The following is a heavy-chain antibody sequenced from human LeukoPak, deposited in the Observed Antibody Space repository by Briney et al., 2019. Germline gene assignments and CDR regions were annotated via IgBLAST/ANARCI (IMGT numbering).Heavy chain of an antibody. D-gene: IGHD2-2*01. V-gene: IGHV4-4*07. CDR1: GDSISNFY. J-gene: IGHJ4*02. CDR3: ARHVGGYCRSTNCYGDY. CDR2: IYTSGST. Sequence: SETLSLTCTVSGDSISNFYWSWIRQPAGKGLEWIGRIYTSGSTNYNPSLKSRVTMSVDTSKNQFSLKLSSVTAADTAMYYCARHVGGYCRSTNCYGDYWGQGTLVTVSS.